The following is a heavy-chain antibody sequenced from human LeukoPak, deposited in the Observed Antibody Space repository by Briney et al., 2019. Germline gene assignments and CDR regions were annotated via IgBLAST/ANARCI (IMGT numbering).Heavy chain of an antibody. CDR3: AKGSHYDPFEGAFDI. V-gene: IGHV3-9*03. Sequence: GGSLRLSCAASGFTFDDYAMHWVRQAPGKGLEWVSGISWNRGSIGYADSVKGRFTISRDNAKNSLYLQMNSLRAEDMALYYCAKGSHYDPFEGAFDIWGQGTMVTVSS. D-gene: IGHD3-3*01. CDR1: GFTFDDYA. J-gene: IGHJ3*02. CDR2: ISWNRGSI.